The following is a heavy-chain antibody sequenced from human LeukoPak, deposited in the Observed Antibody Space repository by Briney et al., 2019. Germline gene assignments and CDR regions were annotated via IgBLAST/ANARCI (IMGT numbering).Heavy chain of an antibody. V-gene: IGHV4-59*01. CDR1: GGSISSYY. CDR3: ARGSRDYDFWSGYPDLDY. D-gene: IGHD3-3*01. CDR2: IYYSGST. J-gene: IGHJ4*02. Sequence: SETLSLTCTVSGGSISSYYWSWIRQPPGKGLEWIGYIYYSGSTNYNPSLKSRVTISVDTSRNQFSLKLSSATAADTAVYYCARGSRDYDFWSGYPDLDYWGQGTLVTVSS.